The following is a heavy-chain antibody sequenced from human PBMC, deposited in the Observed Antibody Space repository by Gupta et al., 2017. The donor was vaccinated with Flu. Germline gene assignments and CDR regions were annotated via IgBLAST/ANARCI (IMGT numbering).Heavy chain of an antibody. CDR1: GYNFTRYY. Sequence: AEVKKPGASVKVSCKASGYNFTRYYMYWVRQAPGQWFEWMGMINPSDGSTTYAQKCQGRVTMTRDTSTTTVYMELTSLSSEDTAVHYCTSGPADYSDTSGSYSYWYFDLWGRGTLVTVSS. V-gene: IGHV1-46*03. J-gene: IGHJ2*01. D-gene: IGHD3-22*01. CDR3: TSGPADYSDTSGSYSYWYFDL. CDR2: INPSDGST.